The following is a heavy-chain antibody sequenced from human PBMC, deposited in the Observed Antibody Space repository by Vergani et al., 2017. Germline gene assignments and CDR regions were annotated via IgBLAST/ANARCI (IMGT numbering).Heavy chain of an antibody. V-gene: IGHV3-30-3*01. CDR3: ASTYYYDSSGYSVRLGGTFDY. CDR2: ISYDGSNK. D-gene: IGHD3-22*01. J-gene: IGHJ4*02. CDR1: GFTFSSYA. Sequence: QVQLVESGGGVVQPGRSLRLSCAASGFTFSSYAMHWVRQAPGKGLEWVAVISYDGSNKYYSDSVKGRFTISRDNSKSTLYLQMNSLRAEDTAVYYCASTYYYDSSGYSVRLGGTFDYWGQGTLVTVSS.